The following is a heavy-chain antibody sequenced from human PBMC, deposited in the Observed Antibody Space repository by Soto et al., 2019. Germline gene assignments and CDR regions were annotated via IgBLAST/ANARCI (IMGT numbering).Heavy chain of an antibody. V-gene: IGHV3-21*01. CDR1: GFTFSSYS. CDR3: ARDRSPEYYFDY. CDR2: ISSSSSYI. Sequence: GGSLRLSCAASGFTFSSYSMNWVRQAPGKGLEWVSSISSSSSYIYYADSVKGRFTISRDNAKNSLYLQMNSLRAEDTAVYYGARDRSPEYYFDYWGQGTLVTVSS. J-gene: IGHJ4*02.